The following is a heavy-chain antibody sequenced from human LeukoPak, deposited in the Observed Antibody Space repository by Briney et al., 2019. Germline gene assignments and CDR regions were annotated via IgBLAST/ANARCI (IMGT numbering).Heavy chain of an antibody. J-gene: IGHJ4*02. V-gene: IGHV3-48*03. D-gene: IGHD3-10*01. CDR2: ISSSGNTK. CDR3: ARGPSYDSGQPGY. CDR1: GFTFSNYE. Sequence: PGGSLRLSCAASGFTFSNYEMNWVRQAPGKGLEWVSFISSSGNTKYYPDSVKGRFTFFRDNAKNSLYLQMNSLRGEDTAVYYCARGPSYDSGQPGYWGQGTLVTVSS.